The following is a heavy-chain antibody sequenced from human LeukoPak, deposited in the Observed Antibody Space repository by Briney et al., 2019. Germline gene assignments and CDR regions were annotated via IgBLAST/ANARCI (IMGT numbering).Heavy chain of an antibody. D-gene: IGHD3-3*01. V-gene: IGHV3-23*01. CDR2: ISGSGGST. CDR1: GFTFSSYA. CDR3: AKAFWSGYPVHYGMDV. J-gene: IGHJ6*02. Sequence: GGSLRLSCAASGFTFSSYAMSRVRQAPGKGLEWVSAISGSGGSTYYADSVKGRFTISRDNSKNTLYLQMNSLRAEDTAVYYCAKAFWSGYPVHYGMDVWGQGTMVTVSS.